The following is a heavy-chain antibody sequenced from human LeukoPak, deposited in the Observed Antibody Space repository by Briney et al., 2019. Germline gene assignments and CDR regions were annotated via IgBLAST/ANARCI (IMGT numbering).Heavy chain of an antibody. CDR3: ARSIGELSGNWFDP. CDR2: ISYDGSNK. J-gene: IGHJ5*02. Sequence: GGSLRLSCAASGFTFSSYAMHWVRQAPGKGLEWVAVISYDGSNKYYADSVKGRFTISRDNSKNTLYLQMNSLRAEDTAVYYCARSIGELSGNWFDPWGQGTLVTVSS. D-gene: IGHD3-10*01. CDR1: GFTFSSYA. V-gene: IGHV3-30-3*01.